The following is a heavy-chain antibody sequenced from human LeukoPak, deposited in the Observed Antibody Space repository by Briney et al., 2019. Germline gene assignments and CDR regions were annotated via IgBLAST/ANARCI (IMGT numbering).Heavy chain of an antibody. Sequence: ASVKVSCRASGGTFSSYAISWVRQAPGRGLEWMGGIIPIFGTANYAQKFQGRVTITTDESTSTAYMELSSLRSEDTAVYYCARDGGFDCSSTSCPPGYYYYYMDVWGKGTTVTVSS. CDR3: ARDGGFDCSSTSCPPGYYYYYMDV. CDR2: IIPIFGTA. D-gene: IGHD2-2*01. J-gene: IGHJ6*03. CDR1: GGTFSSYA. V-gene: IGHV1-69*05.